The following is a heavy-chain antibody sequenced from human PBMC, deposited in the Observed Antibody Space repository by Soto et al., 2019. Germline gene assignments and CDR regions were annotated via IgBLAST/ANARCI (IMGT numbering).Heavy chain of an antibody. V-gene: IGHV3-30-3*01. D-gene: IGHD4-17*01. J-gene: IGHJ6*02. Sequence: GGSLRLSCAASGFTFSSYAMHWVRQAPGKGLEWVAVISYDGSNKYYADSVKGRFTISRDNSKNTLYLQMNSLRAEDTAVYYCARDPHPDYGDYVRGYGMDVWGQGTTVTVSS. CDR2: ISYDGSNK. CDR1: GFTFSSYA. CDR3: ARDPHPDYGDYVRGYGMDV.